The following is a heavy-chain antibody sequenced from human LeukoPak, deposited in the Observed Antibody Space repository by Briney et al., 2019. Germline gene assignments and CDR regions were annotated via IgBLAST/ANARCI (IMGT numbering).Heavy chain of an antibody. CDR1: GFTFSSYA. V-gene: IGHV3-23*01. D-gene: IGHD1/OR15-1a*01. J-gene: IGHJ4*02. Sequence: GGSLRLSCAASGFTFSSYAMSWVRQAPGKGLEWVSAISGSGGSTYYADSVKGRFTISRDNSKNTLYLQMNSLRAEDTAVYYCGKDPGGTRKYFDYWGQGTLVTVSS. CDR2: ISGSGGST. CDR3: GKDPGGTRKYFDY.